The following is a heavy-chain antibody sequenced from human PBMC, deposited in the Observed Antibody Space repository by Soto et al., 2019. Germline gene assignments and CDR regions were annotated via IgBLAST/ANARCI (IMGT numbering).Heavy chain of an antibody. D-gene: IGHD3-10*01. J-gene: IGHJ6*02. Sequence: GESLKISCKGSRYSFTSYWIAWVRQMPGKGLKWMGIIYPGDSDSRYSPSFQGQVTISADKSISTAYLQWSSLKASDTAIYYCARPRSGSYRLDYFGMDVWGQGTSVTVSS. CDR1: RYSFTSYW. CDR2: IYPGDSDS. CDR3: ARPRSGSYRLDYFGMDV. V-gene: IGHV5-51*01.